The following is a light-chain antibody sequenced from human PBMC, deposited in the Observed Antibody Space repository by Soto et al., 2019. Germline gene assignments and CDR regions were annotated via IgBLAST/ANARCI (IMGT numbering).Light chain of an antibody. CDR1: QGITNF. V-gene: IGKV1-17*01. CDR3: LQHNSYPRT. CDR2: GSS. Sequence: DIQMTQSPSSLSASVGDRVTITFRASQGITNFLAWYQQKPGKVPNLLIYGSSTLQSGVPSRFSGSGSGTEFTLTISSLQPEDFATYYCLQHNSYPRTFGQGTKVDIK. J-gene: IGKJ1*01.